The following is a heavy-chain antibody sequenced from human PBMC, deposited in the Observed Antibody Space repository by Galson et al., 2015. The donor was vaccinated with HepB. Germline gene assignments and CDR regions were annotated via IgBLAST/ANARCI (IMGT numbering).Heavy chain of an antibody. J-gene: IGHJ5*02. CDR2: INAGNGNT. D-gene: IGHD2-2*01. Sequence: SVKVSCKASGYTFTSYAKHWVRQAPGQRLEWMGWINAGNGNTKYSQKFQGRVTITRDTSASTAYMELSSLRSEDTAVYYCARAGYCSSTSCYWWFDPWGQGTLVTVSS. CDR1: GYTFTSYA. V-gene: IGHV1-3*01. CDR3: ARAGYCSSTSCYWWFDP.